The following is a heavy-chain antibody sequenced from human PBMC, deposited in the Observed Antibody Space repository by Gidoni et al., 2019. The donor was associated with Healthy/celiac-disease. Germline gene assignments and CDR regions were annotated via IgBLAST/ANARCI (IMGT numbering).Heavy chain of an antibody. Sequence: VQLVESGGGLVQPGGSLRLSCAASGFTVSSNYMSWVRQAPGKGLEWVSVIYSGGSTYYADSVKGRFTISRDNSKNTLYLQMNSLRAEDTAVYYCARVALSGIAVAGTDYWGQGTLVTVSS. V-gene: IGHV3-66*02. CDR1: GFTVSSNY. CDR3: ARVALSGIAVAGTDY. J-gene: IGHJ4*02. CDR2: IYSGGST. D-gene: IGHD6-19*01.